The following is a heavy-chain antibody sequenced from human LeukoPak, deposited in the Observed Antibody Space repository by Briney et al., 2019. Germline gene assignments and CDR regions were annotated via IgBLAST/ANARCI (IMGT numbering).Heavy chain of an antibody. CDR1: GFTFSSYW. J-gene: IGHJ4*02. Sequence: PGGSLRLSCAASGFTFSSYWMSWVRQAPGKGLEWVANIRQDGSEKYYVDSVKGRFTTSRDNSKNTLYLQMNSLRAEDTAVYYCAKDPTPMIADIDYWGQGTLVTVSS. V-gene: IGHV3-7*03. D-gene: IGHD3-22*01. CDR2: IRQDGSEK. CDR3: AKDPTPMIADIDY.